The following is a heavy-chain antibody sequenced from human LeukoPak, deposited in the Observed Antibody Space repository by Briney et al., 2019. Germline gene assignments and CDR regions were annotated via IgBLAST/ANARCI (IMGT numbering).Heavy chain of an antibody. V-gene: IGHV1-46*01. CDR1: GYTFTGYY. Sequence: GASVKVSCKASGYTFTGYYMHWVRQAPGQGLEWMGIINPSGGSTSYAQKFQGRVTMTRDMSTSTVYMELSSLRSEDTAVYYCARSEGDYGNWFDPWGQGTLVTVSS. CDR2: INPSGGST. CDR3: ARSEGDYGNWFDP. D-gene: IGHD4-17*01. J-gene: IGHJ5*02.